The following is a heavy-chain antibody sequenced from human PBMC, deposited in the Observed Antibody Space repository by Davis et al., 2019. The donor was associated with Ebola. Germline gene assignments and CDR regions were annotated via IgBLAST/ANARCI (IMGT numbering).Heavy chain of an antibody. J-gene: IGHJ4*02. Sequence: AASVKVSCKASGYTFSSYGISWVRQAPGQGLEWMGWISAYNGNTNYAQKLQGRVTMTTDTSTSTAYMDLRSLRSDDTALYYCAKGAAGYCAGGYCYPNPDSWGQGTLVTVSP. V-gene: IGHV1-18*01. CDR2: ISAYNGNT. CDR3: AKGAAGYCAGGYCYPNPDS. D-gene: IGHD2-21*02. CDR1: GYTFSSYG.